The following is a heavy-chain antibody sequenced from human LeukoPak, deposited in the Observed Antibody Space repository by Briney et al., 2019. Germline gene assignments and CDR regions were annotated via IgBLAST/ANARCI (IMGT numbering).Heavy chain of an antibody. CDR3: ARYFSGGQFKWFDP. Sequence: SQTLSLTCAVSGDSISSGGYSWSWIRQPPGKGLEWIGYIYHGGSAYYSPSLKSRANISADKSKNQFSLKLSSVTAADTAVYYCARYFSGGQFKWFDPWGQGTLVTGSS. CDR1: GDSISSGGYS. CDR2: IYHGGSA. D-gene: IGHD1-26*01. J-gene: IGHJ5*02. V-gene: IGHV4-30-2*01.